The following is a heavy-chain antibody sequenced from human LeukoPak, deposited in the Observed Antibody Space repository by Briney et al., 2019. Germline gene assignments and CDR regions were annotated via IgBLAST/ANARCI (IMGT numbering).Heavy chain of an antibody. CDR3: ARHKDWEYYFDY. CDR2: IYYSGST. D-gene: IGHD3/OR15-3a*01. J-gene: IGHJ4*02. CDR1: GGSISSYY. Sequence: SETLSLTCTVSGGSISSYYRSWIRQPPGKGLEWIGYIYYSGSTNYNPSLKSRVTISVDTSKNQFSLKLSSVTAADTAVYYCARHKDWEYYFDYWGQGTLVTVSS. V-gene: IGHV4-59*08.